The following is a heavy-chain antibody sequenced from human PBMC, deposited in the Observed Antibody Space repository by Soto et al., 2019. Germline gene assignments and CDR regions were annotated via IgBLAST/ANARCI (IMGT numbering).Heavy chain of an antibody. V-gene: IGHV3-30*09. CDR1: GFTFSNYA. Sequence: QVQLAESGGGVVQPGRSLRLSCATSGFTFSNYAVHWVRQAPGKGLEWLTLISYDGANTQYADSVKGRFAVSRDNSENTVFLQMNSLTTEDTAIYYCARDRDSSGHSRLDSWGQGTLVTVSS. CDR2: ISYDGANT. CDR3: ARDRDSSGHSRLDS. J-gene: IGHJ4*02. D-gene: IGHD3-22*01.